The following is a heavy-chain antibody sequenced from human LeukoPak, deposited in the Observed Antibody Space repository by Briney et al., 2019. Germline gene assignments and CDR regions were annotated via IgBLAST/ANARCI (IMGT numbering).Heavy chain of an antibody. J-gene: IGHJ3*02. CDR1: GYTINSYA. V-gene: IGHV7-4-1*02. D-gene: IGHD2-2*01. Sequence: ASVKVSCKASGYTINSYAMNWVRQAPGQGLEWMAWINTNTGNPTYAQGFTGRFVFSLDTSISTAYLHISGLKAEDTAVYYCARDGLRSCTSSSCYPGEDAFDIWGQGTMVTVSS. CDR3: ARDGLRSCTSSSCYPGEDAFDI. CDR2: INTNTGNP.